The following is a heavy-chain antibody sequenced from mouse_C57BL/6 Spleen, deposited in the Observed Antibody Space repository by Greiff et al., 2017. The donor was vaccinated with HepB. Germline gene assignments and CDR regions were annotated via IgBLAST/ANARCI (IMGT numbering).Heavy chain of an antibody. CDR3: AREDSSHWYFDV. V-gene: IGHV14-3*01. CDR2: IDPANGNT. Sequence: RPEQGLEWIGRIDPANGNTKYAPKFQGKATITADTSSNTAYLQLSSLTSEDTAIYYCAREDSSHWYFDVWGTGTTVTVSS. D-gene: IGHD1-1*01. J-gene: IGHJ1*03.